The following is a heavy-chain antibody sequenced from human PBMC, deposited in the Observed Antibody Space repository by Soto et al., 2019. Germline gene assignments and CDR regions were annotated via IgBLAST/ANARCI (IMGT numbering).Heavy chain of an antibody. CDR3: ARDPGSSFDY. J-gene: IGHJ4*02. D-gene: IGHD3-10*01. CDR2: ISYDGSKK. V-gene: IGHV3-30-3*01. Sequence: HVHLVESGGGVAQPGRSPRLSCAASGVTVSSYAMHWVRQAPGKGLEWVAVISYDGSKKYYADSVQGRFTISRDNSKNTLYLQMNSLRAEDTAVYYCARDPGSSFDYWGQGTLVTVSS. CDR1: GVTVSSYA.